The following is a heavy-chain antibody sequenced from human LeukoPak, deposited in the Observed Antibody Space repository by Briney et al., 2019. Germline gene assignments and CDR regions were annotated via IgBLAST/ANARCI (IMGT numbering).Heavy chain of an antibody. CDR1: GFTFSSYW. V-gene: IGHV3-74*01. J-gene: IGHJ4*02. Sequence: GGSLRLSCATSGFTFSSYWMHWVRQIPGRGLVWVSRINSDGSITDYADSVKGRFTIARDTAQNTLHLQMNSLRVEDTAMYYCAREPGGYYDSSGFLDDWGQGTLSPSPQ. CDR2: INSDGSIT. CDR3: AREPGGYYDSSGFLDD. D-gene: IGHD3-22*01.